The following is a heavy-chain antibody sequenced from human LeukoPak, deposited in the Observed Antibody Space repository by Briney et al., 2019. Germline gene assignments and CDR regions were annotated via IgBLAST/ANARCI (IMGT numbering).Heavy chain of an antibody. CDR2: IYYSGST. CDR1: GGSISSGDYY. Sequence: SETLSLTCTVSGGSISSGDYYWSWIRQPPGKGLEWIGYIYYSGSTYYNPSLKSRVTISVDTSKNQFSLKLSSVTAADTAVYYCARGDRGNWFDPWGQGTLVTVSS. D-gene: IGHD3-10*01. V-gene: IGHV4-30-4*01. J-gene: IGHJ5*02. CDR3: ARGDRGNWFDP.